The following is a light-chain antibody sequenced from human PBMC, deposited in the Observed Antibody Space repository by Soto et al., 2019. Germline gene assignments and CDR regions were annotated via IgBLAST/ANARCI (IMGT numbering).Light chain of an antibody. CDR2: GAS. CDR3: QQYNNWPRK. V-gene: IGKV3-15*01. J-gene: IGKJ1*01. Sequence: EIVMTQSPATLSVSPGERATLSCRASQSVSSNLAWYQQKPGQAPRLLIYGASTRATGIPARFSGSGSGTEFTLTISSLQSEDFAVYYCQQYNNWPRKCGQVTKVDIK. CDR1: QSVSSN.